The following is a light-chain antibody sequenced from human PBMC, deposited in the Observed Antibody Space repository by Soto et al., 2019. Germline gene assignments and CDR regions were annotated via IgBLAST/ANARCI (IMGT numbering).Light chain of an antibody. V-gene: IGLV2-14*01. CDR2: DVS. CDR3: SSYTSSITYV. CDR1: SSDVGGYHY. Sequence: QSALTQPASVSGSPGQSITISCTGTSSDVGGYHYVSWYQQYPGKAPKVMIYDVSNRPSGVSNRFSGSKSGTTASLTISGLQAEDEADYYCSSYTSSITYVFGTGTKLT. J-gene: IGLJ1*01.